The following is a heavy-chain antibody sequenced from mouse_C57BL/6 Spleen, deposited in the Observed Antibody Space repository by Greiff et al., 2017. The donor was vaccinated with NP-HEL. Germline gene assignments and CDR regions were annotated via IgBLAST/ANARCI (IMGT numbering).Heavy chain of an antibody. CDR3: AKTVNWDGYFDV. CDR2: IWRGGST. CDR1: GFSLTSYG. D-gene: IGHD4-1*01. J-gene: IGHJ1*03. Sequence: VKLVESGPGLVQPSQSLSITCTVSGFSLTSYGVHWVRQSPGKGLEWLGVIWRGGSTDYNAAFMSRLSITKDNSKSQVFFKMNSLQADDTAIYYCAKTVNWDGYFDVWGTGTTVTVSS. V-gene: IGHV2-5*01.